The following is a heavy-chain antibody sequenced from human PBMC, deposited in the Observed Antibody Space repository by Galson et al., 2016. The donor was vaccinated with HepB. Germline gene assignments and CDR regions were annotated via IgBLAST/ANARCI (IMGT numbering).Heavy chain of an antibody. Sequence: SLRLSCAASGFTFSSYTMNWVRQAPGKGLEWVSYISSSSSSIYYADSVKGRFTISRDNAKNSLYLQMNSLRDEDTAVYYCATQYCSGGSCYSAAPGYWYFDRWGRGTLVTVSS. J-gene: IGHJ2*01. V-gene: IGHV3-48*02. CDR2: ISSSSSSI. CDR1: GFTFSSYT. D-gene: IGHD2-15*01. CDR3: ATQYCSGGSCYSAAPGYWYFDR.